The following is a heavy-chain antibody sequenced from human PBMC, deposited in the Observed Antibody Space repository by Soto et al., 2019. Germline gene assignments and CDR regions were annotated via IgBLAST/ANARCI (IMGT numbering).Heavy chain of an antibody. CDR1: GFTFSSYA. J-gene: IGHJ6*02. V-gene: IGHV3-23*01. CDR3: AKVSGYSSAWYGYYYYYGMDV. D-gene: IGHD6-19*01. CDR2: ISGSGGST. Sequence: GGSLRLSCAASGFTFSSYAMSWVRQAPGKGLEWVSAISGSGGSTYYADSVKGRFTISRDNSKNTLYLQMNSLRAEDTAVYYCAKVSGYSSAWYGYYYYYGMDVWGQGTTVTVSS.